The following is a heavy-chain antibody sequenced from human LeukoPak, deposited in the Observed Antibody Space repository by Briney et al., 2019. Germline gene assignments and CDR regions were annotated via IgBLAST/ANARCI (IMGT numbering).Heavy chain of an antibody. CDR2: ISAYNGNT. CDR3: ARDTGEYYGSGSYYKGYNWFDP. D-gene: IGHD3-10*01. Sequence: ASVKVSCKASGYTFTSYGISWVRQAPGQGLEWMGWISAYNGNTNYAQKLQGRVTMTTDTSTSTAYMELRSLRSDGTAVYYCARDTGEYYGSGSYYKGYNWFDPWGQGTLVTVSS. CDR1: GYTFTSYG. J-gene: IGHJ5*02. V-gene: IGHV1-18*01.